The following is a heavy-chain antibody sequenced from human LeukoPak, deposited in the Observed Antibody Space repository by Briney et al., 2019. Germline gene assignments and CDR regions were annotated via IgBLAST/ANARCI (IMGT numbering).Heavy chain of an antibody. D-gene: IGHD3-10*01. V-gene: IGHV3-7*01. Sequence: GGSLRLSCAASGFTFSRYWMSWVRQAPGKGLEWVANINQDGSEKHYVDSVRGRFTISRDNAKNSLHLQMNGLRAEDTAVYHCARDGELLWFGNVDYYHMDVWGKGTTVTVSS. CDR3: ARDGELLWFGNVDYYHMDV. CDR1: GFTFSRYW. CDR2: INQDGSEK. J-gene: IGHJ6*03.